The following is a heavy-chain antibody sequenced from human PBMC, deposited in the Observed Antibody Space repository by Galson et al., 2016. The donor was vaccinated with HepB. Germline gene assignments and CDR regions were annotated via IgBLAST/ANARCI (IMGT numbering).Heavy chain of an antibody. CDR1: GYTFTDYY. Sequence: SVKVSCKASGYTFTDYYIHWVRQAPGQGLDWMGWINPNSGDTRYAQKFQGWVTMTRDTSITTAYMDLNRLRSDDTAVYFCAREPYTSSHFDYWGQGTLVTVSS. D-gene: IGHD6-6*01. CDR3: AREPYTSSHFDY. J-gene: IGHJ4*02. CDR2: INPNSGDT. V-gene: IGHV1-2*04.